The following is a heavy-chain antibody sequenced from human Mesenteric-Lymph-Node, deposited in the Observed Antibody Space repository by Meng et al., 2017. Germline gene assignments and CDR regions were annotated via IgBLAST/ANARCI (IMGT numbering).Heavy chain of an antibody. D-gene: IGHD2-15*01. V-gene: IGHV1-2*02. Sequence: ASVKVSCKASVYTFTGYYMHWVRQAPGQGLEWMGWINPNSGGTNYAKKFQGRVTMTRDKYISTAYMELSRLISDDTTVYYFARVTDIVVVVAAPKNWYFDLWGRGTLVTVSS. J-gene: IGHJ2*01. CDR1: VYTFTGYY. CDR2: INPNSGGT. CDR3: ARVTDIVVVVAAPKNWYFDL.